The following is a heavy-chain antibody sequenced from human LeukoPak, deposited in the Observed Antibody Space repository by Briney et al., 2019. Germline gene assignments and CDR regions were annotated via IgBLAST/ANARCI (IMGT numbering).Heavy chain of an antibody. J-gene: IGHJ5*02. CDR3: ARALSYYGSGSYPGYWFDP. Sequence: SETLSLICAVSGGSISSSNWWSWVRQPPGKGLEWIGEIYHSGSTNYNPSLKSRVTISVDTSKNQFSLKLSSVTAADTAVYYCARALSYYGSGSYPGYWFDPWGQGTLVTVSS. D-gene: IGHD3-10*01. CDR2: IYHSGST. CDR1: GGSISSSNW. V-gene: IGHV4-4*02.